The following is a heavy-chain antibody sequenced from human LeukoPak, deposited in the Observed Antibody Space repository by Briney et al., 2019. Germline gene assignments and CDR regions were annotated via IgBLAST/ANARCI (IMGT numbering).Heavy chain of an antibody. V-gene: IGHV3-48*01. Sequence: GGSLRLSCAASGFTFSSYSMNWVRQAPGKGLEWVSYISSSSSTIYYADSVKGRFTISRDNAKNSLYLQMNSLRAEDTAVYYCARGGVNCGGDCYYFDYWGQGTLVTVSS. CDR3: ARGGVNCGGDCYYFDY. CDR2: ISSSSSTI. CDR1: GFTFSSYS. J-gene: IGHJ4*02. D-gene: IGHD2-21*02.